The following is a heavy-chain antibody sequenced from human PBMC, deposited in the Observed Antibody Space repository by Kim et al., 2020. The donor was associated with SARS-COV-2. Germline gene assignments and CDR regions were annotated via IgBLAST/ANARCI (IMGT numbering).Heavy chain of an antibody. J-gene: IGHJ4*02. CDR1: GFTFSGSA. Sequence: GGSLRLSCAASGFTFSGSAMHWVRQASGKGLEWVGRIRSKANSYATAYAASVKGRFTISRDDSKNTAYLQMNSLKTEDTAVYYCTRRHDYSNDGADYWGQGTLVTVSS. D-gene: IGHD4-4*01. CDR3: TRRHDYSNDGADY. CDR2: IRSKANSYAT. V-gene: IGHV3-73*01.